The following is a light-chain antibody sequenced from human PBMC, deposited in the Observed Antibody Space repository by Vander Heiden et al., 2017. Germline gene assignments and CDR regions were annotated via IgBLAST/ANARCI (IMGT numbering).Light chain of an antibody. CDR1: QNVNSNF. CDR2: GTS. CDR3: QQYGTSPVT. J-gene: IGKJ5*01. V-gene: IGKV3-20*01. Sequence: EIVLTQSPDTLSLSPGERATLSCRASQNVNSNFLAWYQQKPGQAPRLLMSGTSTRDTGVPDRFSGGGSGTDFTLTVNRLESEDCAVYFCQQYGTSPVTFGQGTRLEIK.